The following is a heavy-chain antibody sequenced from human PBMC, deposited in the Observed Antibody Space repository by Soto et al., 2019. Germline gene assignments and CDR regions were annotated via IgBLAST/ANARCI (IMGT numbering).Heavy chain of an antibody. CDR3: AREITIFGVVLVRYYGMDV. D-gene: IGHD3-3*01. J-gene: IGHJ6*02. CDR2: IIPIFGTA. Sequence: SVKVSCKASGGTFSSYAISWVRQAPGQGLEWMGGIIPIFGTANYAQKFQGRVTITADESTSTAYMELSSLRSEDTAVYYCAREITIFGVVLVRYYGMDVWGQGTTVTVSS. CDR1: GGTFSSYA. V-gene: IGHV1-69*13.